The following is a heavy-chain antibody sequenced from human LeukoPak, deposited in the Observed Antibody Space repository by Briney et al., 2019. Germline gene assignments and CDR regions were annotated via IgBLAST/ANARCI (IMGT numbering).Heavy chain of an antibody. D-gene: IGHD3-10*01. V-gene: IGHV4-59*08. Sequence: SETLSLTCTVSGGSISSYYWSWIRQPPGKGLEWIGYIYYSGSTNYNPSLKSRVTISVDTSKNQFSLKLSSVTAADTAVYYCARTYGSGMMGWFDPWGQGTLVTVSS. CDR3: ARTYGSGMMGWFDP. J-gene: IGHJ5*02. CDR2: IYYSGST. CDR1: GGSISSYY.